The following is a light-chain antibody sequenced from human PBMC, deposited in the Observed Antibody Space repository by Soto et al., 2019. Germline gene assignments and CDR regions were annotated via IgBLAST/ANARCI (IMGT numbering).Light chain of an antibody. V-gene: IGKV3-15*01. CDR1: QSVRSS. J-gene: IGKJ1*01. CDR3: QQYKNWPWT. CDR2: GAS. Sequence: EIVLTQSPGTLSVSPGERATLFCRASQSVRSSLAWYQQKPGQAPSLLIYGASTRATGIPARFSGSGSGTEFTLTISSLQSEDCAVYYCQQYKNWPWTFGQGTKVDIK.